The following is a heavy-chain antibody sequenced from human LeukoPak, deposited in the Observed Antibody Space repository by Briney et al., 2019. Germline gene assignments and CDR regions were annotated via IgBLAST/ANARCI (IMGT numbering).Heavy chain of an antibody. CDR3: ARMAAAGHDAFDI. CDR2: MNPNSGNT. V-gene: IGHV1-8*01. Sequence: SVTVSCKASGYTFTSYDINWVRQATGQGLEWMGWMNPNSGNTGYAQKFQGRVTMTRNTSISTAYMELSSLRSEDTAVYYCARMAAAGHDAFDIWGQGTMVTVSS. D-gene: IGHD6-13*01. J-gene: IGHJ3*02. CDR1: GYTFTSYD.